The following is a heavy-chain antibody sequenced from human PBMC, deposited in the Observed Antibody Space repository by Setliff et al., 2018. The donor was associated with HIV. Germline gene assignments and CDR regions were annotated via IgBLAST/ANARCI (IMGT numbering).Heavy chain of an antibody. CDR3: ARDIESGYIHWFGELKGYYMDV. J-gene: IGHJ6*03. D-gene: IGHD3-10*01. CDR2: ISSSSSYI. Sequence: SGGSLRLSCEASGFTVIDYALNWVRQAPGKGLEWVSSISSSSSYIYYADSVKGRFTISRDNAKNSLYLQMNSLRAEDTAVYYCARDIESGYIHWFGELKGYYMDVWGKGTTVTAP. CDR1: GFTVIDYA. V-gene: IGHV3-21*01.